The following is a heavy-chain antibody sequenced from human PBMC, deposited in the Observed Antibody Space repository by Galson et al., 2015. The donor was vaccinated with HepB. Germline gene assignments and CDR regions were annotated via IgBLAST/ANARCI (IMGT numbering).Heavy chain of an antibody. D-gene: IGHD6-6*01. CDR3: ARAPAGSIDY. V-gene: IGHV3-11*01. CDR1: GFTFSDYY. CDR2: ISSSGSSTI. J-gene: IGHJ4*02. Sequence: LRLSCAASGFTFSDYYMSWIRQAPGKGLEWVSYISSSGSSTIFYADSVKGRFTISRDNAKNSLYLQMNSLRAEDTAVYYCARAPAGSIDYWGQGTLVTVSS.